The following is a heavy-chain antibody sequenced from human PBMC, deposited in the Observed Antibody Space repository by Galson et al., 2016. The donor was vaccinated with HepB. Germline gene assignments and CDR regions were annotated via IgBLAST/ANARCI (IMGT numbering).Heavy chain of an antibody. J-gene: IGHJ4*02. V-gene: IGHV3-30-3*01. CDR3: ARDYCGGSGCPPGGY. Sequence: SLRLSCAASGFTFSDYAMHWVRQAPGKGLEWVAVISYDGSNKYYADSVKGRFTISRDNSKSTLYLQMNSLRAEDTAVYYCARDYCGGSGCPPGGYWGQGTLVTVSA. D-gene: IGHD6-25*01. CDR1: GFTFSDYA. CDR2: ISYDGSNK.